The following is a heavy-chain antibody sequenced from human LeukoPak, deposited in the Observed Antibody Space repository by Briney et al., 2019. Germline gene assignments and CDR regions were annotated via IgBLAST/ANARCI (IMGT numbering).Heavy chain of an antibody. D-gene: IGHD3-10*01. CDR1: GGSISNYY. J-gene: IGHJ4*02. V-gene: IGHV4-59*08. CDR3: ARLSGSPWY. Sequence: SETLSLTCTVSGGSISNYYWSWIRQPPGKGLEWIGYAYYNGVTHYNPSLQSRISISVDMSKNQFSLKLSSVTAADTAVYYCARLSGSPWYWGQGTLVTVSS. CDR2: AYYNGVT.